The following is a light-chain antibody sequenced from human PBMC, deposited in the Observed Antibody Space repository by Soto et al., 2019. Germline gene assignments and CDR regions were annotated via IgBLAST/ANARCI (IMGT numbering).Light chain of an antibody. V-gene: IGLV2-14*01. CDR2: DVS. Sequence: QSVLTQPASVSGSPGQSITISCTGTSSDVGGYNYVSWYQQHPGKAAKLMIYDVSNRPSGVSNRVSGSKSGNTASLTISGLQAEDEADYYCSSYTSSSTLLFGTGTKVTVL. CDR3: SSYTSSSTLL. CDR1: SSDVGGYNY. J-gene: IGLJ1*01.